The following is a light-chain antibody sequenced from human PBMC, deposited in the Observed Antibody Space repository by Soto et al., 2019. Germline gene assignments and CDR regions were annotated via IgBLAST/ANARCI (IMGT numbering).Light chain of an antibody. CDR2: DAS. J-gene: IGKJ4*01. CDR3: QHGSHWPPGAT. Sequence: EVVLTQSPATLSLSPGERATLSCRASQSVSTYLAWYQHKPGQAPRLLIYDASIRATGTPASFSGGGSGTDFTLTSSSLAPEDLAGYYFQHGSHWPPGATFGGGTKVEIK. V-gene: IGKV3-11*01. CDR1: QSVSTY.